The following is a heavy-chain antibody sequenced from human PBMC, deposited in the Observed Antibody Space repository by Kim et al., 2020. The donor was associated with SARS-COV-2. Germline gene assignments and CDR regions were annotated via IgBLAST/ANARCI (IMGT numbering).Heavy chain of an antibody. J-gene: IGHJ4*02. V-gene: IGHV5-10-1*01. CDR1: GYSFTSYW. CDR3: ARNNYYCSGGSCYSGDFDY. Sequence: GESLKISCKGSGYSFTSYWISWVRQMPGKGLEWMGRIDPSDSYTNYSPSFQGHVTISADKSISTAYLQWSSLKASDTAMYYCARNNYYCSGGSCYSGDFDYWGQGTLVTVSS. CDR2: IDPSDSYT. D-gene: IGHD2-15*01.